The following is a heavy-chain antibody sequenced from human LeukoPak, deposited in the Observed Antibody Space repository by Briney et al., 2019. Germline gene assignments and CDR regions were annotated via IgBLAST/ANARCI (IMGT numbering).Heavy chain of an antibody. CDR2: IYSGGST. CDR1: GFTASSNF. CDR3: AMTSSSGWYLVY. V-gene: IGHV3-66*01. J-gene: IGHJ4*02. D-gene: IGHD6-19*01. Sequence: GGSLRLSCAASGFTASSNFMSWVRQPPGKGLEWVSLIYSGGSTHYADSVKGRFTISRDNSKNTLYLQMNSLRAEDTAVYYCAMTSSSGWYLVYWGQGTLVTVSS.